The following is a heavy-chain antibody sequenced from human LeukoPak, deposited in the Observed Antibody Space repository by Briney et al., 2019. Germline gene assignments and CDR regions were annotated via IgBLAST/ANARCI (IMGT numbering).Heavy chain of an antibody. CDR3: ARAPGPIPETPDY. J-gene: IGHJ4*02. V-gene: IGHV4-61*08. CDR1: GGSISTADYY. Sequence: PSQTLSLTCTVSGGSISTADYYWAWIRQPPGKGLEWIGYIYYSGSTNYNPSLKSRVTISVDTSKNQFSLKLSSVTAADTAVYYCARAPGPIPETPDYWGQGTLVTVSS. D-gene: IGHD3-10*01. CDR2: IYYSGST.